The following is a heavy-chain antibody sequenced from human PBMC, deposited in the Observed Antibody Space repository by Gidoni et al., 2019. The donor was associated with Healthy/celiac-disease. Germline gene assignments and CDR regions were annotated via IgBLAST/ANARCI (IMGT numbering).Heavy chain of an antibody. CDR3: ARGRAIAAAGPFDY. CDR2: INHSGST. Sequence: QVQLQQWGAGLLTPSETLSLTCAVYVGSFSGYYWSWIRQPPGKGLEWIGEINHSGSTNYNPSLKSRVTISVDTSKNQFSLKLSSVTAADTAVYYCARGRAIAAAGPFDYWGQGTLVTVSS. CDR1: VGSFSGYY. J-gene: IGHJ4*02. V-gene: IGHV4-34*01. D-gene: IGHD6-13*01.